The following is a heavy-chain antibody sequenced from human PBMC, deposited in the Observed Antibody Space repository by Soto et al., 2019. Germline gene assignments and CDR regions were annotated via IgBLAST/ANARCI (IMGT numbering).Heavy chain of an antibody. CDR3: AKWNSNWFDP. J-gene: IGHJ5*02. V-gene: IGHV4-30-2*01. CDR1: GGSITSSGYS. D-gene: IGHD1-7*01. CDR2: IYHSGST. Sequence: QLQLQESGSGLVKPSQTLSLTCTVSGGSITSSGYSWSWIRQPPGKGLEWIGYIYHSGSTFYNPSLKSRVTISVDRSKDQFSLKLNSVTAADTTVYYCAKWNSNWFDPWGQGTLVTVS.